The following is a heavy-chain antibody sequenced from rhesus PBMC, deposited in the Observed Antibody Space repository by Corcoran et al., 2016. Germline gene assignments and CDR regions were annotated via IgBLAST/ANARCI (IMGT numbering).Heavy chain of an antibody. D-gene: IGHD6-13*01. J-gene: IGHJ2*01. CDR2: ISNGGGST. V-gene: IGHV3S5*01. CDR3: AKLYSSWDWYFDL. CDR1: GFTFSSYG. Sequence: EVQLVESGGGLVQPGGSLRLSCAASGFTFSSYGMSWVRQAPGKGLEWVSYISNGGGSTYYADAVKGRVTISRDNSKNTLSLQMNSLRAEDTAVYYCAKLYSSWDWYFDLWGPGTPITISS.